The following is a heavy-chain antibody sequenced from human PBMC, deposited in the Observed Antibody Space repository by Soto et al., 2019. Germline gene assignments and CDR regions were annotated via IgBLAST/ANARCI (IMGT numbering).Heavy chain of an antibody. CDR2: IYHNGNT. V-gene: IGHV4-4*02. Sequence: SETLSLTCTVSSDSISTNNYWSWVRQPPGKGLEWIGEIYHNGNTNYNPSLKSRVTISADKSKNQFALKLTSVTAADTAMYYCARNYDGLNAFDIWGQGTMVTVSS. CDR3: ARNYDGLNAFDI. D-gene: IGHD1-7*01. CDR1: SDSISTNNY. J-gene: IGHJ3*02.